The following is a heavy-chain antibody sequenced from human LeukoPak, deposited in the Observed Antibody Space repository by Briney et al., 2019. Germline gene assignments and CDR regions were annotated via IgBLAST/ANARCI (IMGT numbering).Heavy chain of an antibody. CDR3: ARDPWTNSDYDGFDY. CDR1: GFTFSSYR. Sequence: GGSLRLSCAASGFTFSSYRTNWVRQAPGRGLEWVSSISSSSSYIYYADSVKGRFTISRDNAKNSQYLQMNSLRAEDTAVYYRARDPWTNSDYDGFDYWGQGTLVTVSS. CDR2: ISSSSSYI. V-gene: IGHV3-21*01. D-gene: IGHD5-12*01. J-gene: IGHJ4*02.